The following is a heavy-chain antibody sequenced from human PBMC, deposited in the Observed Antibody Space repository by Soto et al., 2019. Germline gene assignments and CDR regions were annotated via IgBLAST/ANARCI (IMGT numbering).Heavy chain of an antibody. CDR3: GRQTQPGYNSD. J-gene: IGHJ4*02. CDR1: GYTFTSYD. V-gene: IGHV1-8*01. D-gene: IGHD1-1*01. CDR2: INPTSDYT. Sequence: ASVKVSCKVSGYTFTSYDINWVRQAPGQGLEWVGWINPTSDYTAYAQKFQGRVTLTRNTAIATAYMELSGLTSEDTAVYFCGRQTQPGYNSDWGPGTPVTVSS.